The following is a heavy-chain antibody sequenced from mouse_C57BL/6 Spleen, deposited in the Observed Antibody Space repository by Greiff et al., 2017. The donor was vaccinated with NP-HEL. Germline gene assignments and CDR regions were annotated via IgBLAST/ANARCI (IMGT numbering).Heavy chain of an antibody. CDR2: IDPSDSYT. CDR3: ARVGYYGSSPYRYFDY. CDR1: GYTFTSYW. D-gene: IGHD1-1*01. Sequence: QVQLQQPGAELVMPGASVKLYCKASGYTFTSYWMHWVKQRPGQGLEWIGEIDPSDSYTNYNQKFKGKSTLTVDESSSTAYMQLSSLTSEDSAVYYCARVGYYGSSPYRYFDYWGQGTTLTVSS. J-gene: IGHJ2*01. V-gene: IGHV1-69*01.